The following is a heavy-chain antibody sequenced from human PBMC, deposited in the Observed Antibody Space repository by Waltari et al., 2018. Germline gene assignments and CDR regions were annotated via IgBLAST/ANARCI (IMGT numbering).Heavy chain of an antibody. V-gene: IGHV4-61*02. J-gene: IGHJ4*02. D-gene: IGHD4-17*01. Sequence: QVQLQESGTGLVKPSQTLSLTCTITGVSISSGSYSWSWIRQPAGKGLEWIGRIYTSGSTNYNPSLKSRVTISVDTSKNQFSLKLSSVTAADTAVYYCARGDGDYGDYYYFDYWGQGTLVTVSS. CDR1: GVSISSGSYS. CDR3: ARGDGDYGDYYYFDY. CDR2: IYTSGST.